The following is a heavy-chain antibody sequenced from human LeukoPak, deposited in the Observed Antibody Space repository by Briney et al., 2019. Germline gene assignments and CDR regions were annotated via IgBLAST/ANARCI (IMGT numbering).Heavy chain of an antibody. D-gene: IGHD4-17*01. J-gene: IGHJ1*01. CDR1: GFTFSSYG. V-gene: IGHV3-30*18. CDR2: ISYDGSNK. CDR3: AKGPDYGDWRWYIQH. Sequence: PGGSLRLSCAASGFTFSSYGMHWVRQAPGKGLEWVAVISYDGSNKYYADSVTGRFTISRDNSKNTLYLQMNSLRAEDTAVYYCAKGPDYGDWRWYIQHWGQGTLVTVSS.